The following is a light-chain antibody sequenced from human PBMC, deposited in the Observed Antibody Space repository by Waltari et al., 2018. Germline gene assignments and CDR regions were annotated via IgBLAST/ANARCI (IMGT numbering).Light chain of an antibody. J-gene: IGKJ2*01. CDR1: QRVVHSSSSNNY. Sequence: DIVMTQSPDSLAVSLGERATINCKSSQRVVHSSSSNNYLSWYHHKPGQPPKLLIYWASTRESGVPDRFSVSGSGTDFTLTISSLQAEDVSVYYCQQYYNTPYTFGQGTKLEIK. V-gene: IGKV4-1*01. CDR3: QQYYNTPYT. CDR2: WAS.